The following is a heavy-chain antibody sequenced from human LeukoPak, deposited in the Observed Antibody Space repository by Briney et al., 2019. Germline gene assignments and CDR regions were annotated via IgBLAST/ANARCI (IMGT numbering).Heavy chain of an antibody. V-gene: IGHV1-69*04. CDR2: IIPILGIA. Sequence: GASVTVSFKASGGTFSIYAISWVRQAPGQGLEWMGRIIPILGIANYAQKFQGRVTITADKSTSTAYMELSSLRSEDTAVYYCALEDYGGFFPYWGQGTLVTVSS. J-gene: IGHJ4*02. CDR1: GGTFSIYA. D-gene: IGHD4/OR15-4a*01. CDR3: ALEDYGGFFPY.